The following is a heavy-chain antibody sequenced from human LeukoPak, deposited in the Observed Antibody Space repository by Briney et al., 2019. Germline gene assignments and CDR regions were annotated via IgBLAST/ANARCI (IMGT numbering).Heavy chain of an antibody. D-gene: IGHD5-18*01. CDR1: GFTFSSYW. J-gene: IGHJ4*02. Sequence: PGRSLRLSCAVSGFTFSSYWMHWVRQAPGKGLVWVSRINTDGSSTSYADSVKGRFTISRDNAKNTLYLQMNSLRAEDTALYYCAKDMGIQLWFRMDYWGQGTLVTVSS. CDR3: AKDMGIQLWFRMDY. CDR2: INTDGSST. V-gene: IGHV3-74*01.